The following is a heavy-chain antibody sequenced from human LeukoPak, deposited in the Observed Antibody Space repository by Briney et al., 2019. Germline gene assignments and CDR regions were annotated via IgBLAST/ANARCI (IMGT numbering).Heavy chain of an antibody. CDR1: GGSISSYY. CDR3: ARLGIAVAGAFDY. J-gene: IGHJ4*02. D-gene: IGHD6-19*01. V-gene: IGHV4-59*08. Sequence: PSETLSLTCTVSGGSISSYYWSWIRQPQGKGLEWIGYIYYSGSTNYNPSLKSRVTISVDTSKNQFSLKLSSVTAADTAVYYCARLGIAVAGAFDYWGQGTLVTVSS. CDR2: IYYSGST.